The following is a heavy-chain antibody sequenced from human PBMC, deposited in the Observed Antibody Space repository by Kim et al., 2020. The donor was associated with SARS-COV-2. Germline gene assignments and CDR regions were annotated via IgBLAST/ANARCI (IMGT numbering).Heavy chain of an antibody. D-gene: IGHD2-8*01. CDR3: ARGVSGFDP. V-gene: IGHV4-34*01. J-gene: IGHJ5*02. CDR2: ST. Sequence: STDKNPSLKSRVTISVDASKNQFSLKLSSVTAADTAVYYCARGVSGFDPWGQGTLVTVSS.